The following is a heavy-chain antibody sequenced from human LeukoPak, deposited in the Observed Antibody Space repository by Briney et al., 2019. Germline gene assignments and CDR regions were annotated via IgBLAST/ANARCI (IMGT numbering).Heavy chain of an antibody. V-gene: IGHV1-24*01. J-gene: IGHJ3*02. D-gene: IGHD2-2*01. CDR2: FDPEDGET. CDR1: GYTLTELS. Sequence: GASVKVSCKVPGYTLTELSMHWVRQAPGKGLEWMGGFDPEDGETIYAQKFQGRVTMTEDTSTDTAYMELSSLRSEDTAVYYCATAFEYQRPTHAFDIWGQGTMVTASS. CDR3: ATAFEYQRPTHAFDI.